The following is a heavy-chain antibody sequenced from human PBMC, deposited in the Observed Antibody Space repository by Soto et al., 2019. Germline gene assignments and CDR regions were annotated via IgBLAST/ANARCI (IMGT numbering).Heavy chain of an antibody. CDR3: ARVNYYDSSNHLGY. V-gene: IGHV4-30-4*01. J-gene: IGHJ4*02. Sequence: SETLSLTCTVSGGSISSGDYYWSWIRQPPGKGLEWIGYIYYSGSTYYNPSLKSRVTISVDTSKNQFSLKLSSVTAADTAVYYCARVNYYDSSNHLGYWGQGTLVTVYS. D-gene: IGHD3-22*01. CDR2: IYYSGST. CDR1: GGSISSGDYY.